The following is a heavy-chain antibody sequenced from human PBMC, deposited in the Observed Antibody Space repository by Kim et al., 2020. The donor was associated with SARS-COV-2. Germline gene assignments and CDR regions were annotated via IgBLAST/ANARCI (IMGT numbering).Heavy chain of an antibody. CDR3: ARLEGDVAASGTVDY. V-gene: IGHV4-39*02. D-gene: IGHD1-1*01. CDR1: GGSISISNYY. Sequence: SETLSLTCSVSGGSISISNYYWGWIRQPPGKGLEWIGTVYYSGRTYYNPSFESRVTISIVAYENRFSLDLSSVTAAYTAVYYCARLEGDVAASGTVDYWGQGTLVTVAS. CDR2: VYYSGRT. J-gene: IGHJ4*02.